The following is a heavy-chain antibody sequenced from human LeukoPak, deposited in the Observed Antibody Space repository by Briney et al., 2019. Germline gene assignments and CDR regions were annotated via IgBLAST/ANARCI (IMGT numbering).Heavy chain of an antibody. CDR3: ARGDGGSYGFDY. D-gene: IGHD1-26*01. V-gene: IGHV4-59*01. CDR1: GGSISSYY. J-gene: IGHJ4*02. Sequence: SETLSLTCTVSGGSISSYYWSWIRQPPGKGLEWIGYIYYSGSTNYNPSLKSRVTISVDTSKNQFSLKLSSVTAADTAVYYCARGDGGSYGFDYWGRGTLVTVSS. CDR2: IYYSGST.